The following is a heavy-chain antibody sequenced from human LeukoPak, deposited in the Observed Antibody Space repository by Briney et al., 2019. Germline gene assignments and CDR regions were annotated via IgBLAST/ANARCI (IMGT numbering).Heavy chain of an antibody. D-gene: IGHD2-15*01. CDR3: ARHGRIILGGTSGGPFDP. V-gene: IGHV4-59*08. Sequence: SETLSLTCTVAGGSISSYFWTWIRQPAGKGLEWIGYIYYSGSTNYNPSLKSRVTISVDTSKNQFSLKLSSVTAADTAVYYCARHGRIILGGTSGGPFDPWGQGTLVTVSS. CDR2: IYYSGST. CDR1: GGSISSYF. J-gene: IGHJ5*02.